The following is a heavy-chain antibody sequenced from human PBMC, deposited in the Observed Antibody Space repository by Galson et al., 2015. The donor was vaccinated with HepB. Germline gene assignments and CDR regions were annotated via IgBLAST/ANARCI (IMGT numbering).Heavy chain of an antibody. CDR1: GFTFSSYS. D-gene: IGHD2-15*01. CDR3: ASGPSDIVVVVAATGDWFDP. J-gene: IGHJ5*02. V-gene: IGHV3-48*02. CDR2: ISSSSSII. Sequence: SLRLSCAASGFTFSSYSMNWVRQAPGKGLEWVSYISSSSSIIYYADSVKGRFTISRDNAKNSLYLQMNSLRDEDTAVYYCASGPSDIVVVVAATGDWFDPWGQGTLVTVSS.